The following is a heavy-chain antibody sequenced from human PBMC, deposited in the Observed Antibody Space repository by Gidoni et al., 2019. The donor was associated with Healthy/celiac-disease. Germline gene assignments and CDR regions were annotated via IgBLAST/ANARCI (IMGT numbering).Heavy chain of an antibody. V-gene: IGHV1-2*02. CDR1: GYTFTGYY. CDR2: INPNSGGT. D-gene: IGHD4-17*01. J-gene: IGHJ6*03. Sequence: QVQLVQSGAEVKKPGASVKVSCKASGYTFTGYYMHWGRQAPGQGLEWMGWINPNSGGTNYAQKFQGRVTMTRDTSISTAYMELSRLRSDDTAVYYCARGGRWRRATVTTPYYYYMDVWGKGTTVTVSS. CDR3: ARGGRWRRATVTTPYYYYMDV.